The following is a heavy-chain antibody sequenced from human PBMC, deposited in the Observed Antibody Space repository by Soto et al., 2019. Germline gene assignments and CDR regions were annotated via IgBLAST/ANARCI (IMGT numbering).Heavy chain of an antibody. J-gene: IGHJ6*02. D-gene: IGHD1-1*01. V-gene: IGHV3-7*01. CDR1: GFTFSSYW. Sequence: PGGSLRLSCTASGFTFSSYWMSWVRQAPGMGLEWVANIKEDGSDKYYADSVKGRFTISRDNAKKSLYVQMNSLRVEDTAVYYCARGINDNASFGMDVWGQGTTVTDYS. CDR2: IKEDGSDK. CDR3: ARGINDNASFGMDV.